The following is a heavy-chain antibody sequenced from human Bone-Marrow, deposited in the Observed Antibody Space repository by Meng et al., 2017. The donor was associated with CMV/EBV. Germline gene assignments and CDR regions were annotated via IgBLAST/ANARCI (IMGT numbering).Heavy chain of an antibody. D-gene: IGHD6-13*01. CDR1: GYTFTDYY. Sequence: ASVKVSCKASGYTFTDYYIHWVRQAPGQGLEWMGWINPNSGGTNYAQKFQGRVTMTRDTCISTAYMELSRLRSDDTAMYYCAREAAAGRKGPYSDMDVWGQGTTVTVSS. J-gene: IGHJ6*02. CDR2: INPNSGGT. CDR3: AREAAAGRKGPYSDMDV. V-gene: IGHV1-2*02.